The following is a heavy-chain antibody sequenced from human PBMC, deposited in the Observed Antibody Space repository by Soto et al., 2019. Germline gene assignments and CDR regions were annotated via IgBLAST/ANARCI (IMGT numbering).Heavy chain of an antibody. Sequence: SETLSLTCTVSGGSISSGDYYWSWIRQPPGKGLEWIGYIYYSGSTYYNPSLKSRVTISVDTSKNQFSLKLSSVTAADTAVYYCARISSSGLWFGESLAFDIWGQGTMVTVSS. CDR2: IYYSGST. V-gene: IGHV4-30-4*01. CDR1: GGSISSGDYY. CDR3: ARISSSGLWFGESLAFDI. D-gene: IGHD3-10*01. J-gene: IGHJ3*02.